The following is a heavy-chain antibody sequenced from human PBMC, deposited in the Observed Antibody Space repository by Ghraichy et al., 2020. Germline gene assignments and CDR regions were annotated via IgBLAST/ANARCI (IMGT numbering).Heavy chain of an antibody. D-gene: IGHD3-22*01. Sequence: SETLSLTCTVSGGSISSFYWNWIRQPPGKGLEWIGYIYYSGSTNYNPSLKSRVTISVDTSKNQFSLKLSSVTAAATAVYYCARQGRNYYGSSGYYSYWGQGTLVTVSS. V-gene: IGHV4-59*01. CDR3: ARQGRNYYGSSGYYSY. CDR2: IYYSGST. CDR1: GGSISSFY. J-gene: IGHJ4*02.